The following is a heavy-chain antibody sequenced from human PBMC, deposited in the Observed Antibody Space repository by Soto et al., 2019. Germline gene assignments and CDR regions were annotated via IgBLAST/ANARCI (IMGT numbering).Heavy chain of an antibody. D-gene: IGHD3-10*01. V-gene: IGHV4-4*02. CDR1: GVSISSSNW. J-gene: IGHJ4*02. CDR3: AKDSPAVNRYFDY. Sequence: SETLSLTCAVSGVSISSSNWWSWVRQSPGKGLEWMGEIHHSGTTNYNPSLKNRVTILVDKSKNQFSLKLNSVTAEDTAVYYCAKDSPAVNRYFDYWGQGTLVTVSS. CDR2: IHHSGTT.